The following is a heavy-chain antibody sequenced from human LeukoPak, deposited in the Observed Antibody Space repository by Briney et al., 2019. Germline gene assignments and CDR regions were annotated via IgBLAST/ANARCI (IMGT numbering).Heavy chain of an antibody. J-gene: IGHJ4*02. Sequence: GGSLRLSCAASGFSFRDYWMSWVRQAPGKGLEWVADIGPDGSGKTYVDSVKGRFTISRDNAQQSLYLQMDTLTAEDTAVYYCVTSWVRQQRDFWGQGTLVTVSS. CDR2: IGPDGSGK. D-gene: IGHD3-10*01. CDR3: VTSWVRQQRDF. CDR1: GFSFRDYW. V-gene: IGHV3-7*01.